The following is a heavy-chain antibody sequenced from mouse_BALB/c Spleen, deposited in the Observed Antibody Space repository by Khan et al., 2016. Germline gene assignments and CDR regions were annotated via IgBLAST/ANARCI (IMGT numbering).Heavy chain of an antibody. Sequence: EVELVESGGGLVQPGGSLRLSCATSGFTFTAYYMSWVRQPPGKALEWLGFIRNKANGYTTEYSASVKGRFTISRDNSQSILYLQMNTPRAQDRAAYYCARDRNGSPFDYWGRGTTLTVSS. D-gene: IGHD1-1*01. CDR1: GFTFTAYY. J-gene: IGHJ2*01. CDR2: IRNKANGYTT. CDR3: ARDRNGSPFDY. V-gene: IGHV7-3*02.